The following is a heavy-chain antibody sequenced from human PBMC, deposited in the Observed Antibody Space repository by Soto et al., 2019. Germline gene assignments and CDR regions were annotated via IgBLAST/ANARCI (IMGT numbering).Heavy chain of an antibody. Sequence: SETLSLTCTVSGGSISSSSYYWGWIRQPPGKGLEWIGSIYYSGSTYYNPSLKSRVTISVDTSKNQFSLKLSSVTAADTAVYYCARQADYVSRTTNYYYYYMDVWGKGTTVTVSS. J-gene: IGHJ6*03. CDR2: IYYSGST. CDR1: GGSISSSSYY. D-gene: IGHD4-17*01. V-gene: IGHV4-39*01. CDR3: ARQADYVSRTTNYYYYYMDV.